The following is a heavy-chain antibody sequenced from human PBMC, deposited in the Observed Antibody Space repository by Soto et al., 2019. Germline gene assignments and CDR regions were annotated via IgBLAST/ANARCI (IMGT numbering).Heavy chain of an antibody. V-gene: IGHV3-23*01. J-gene: IGHJ3*02. D-gene: IGHD6-19*01. CDR1: RDTVSSYA. CDR3: AINGGHSSGWYLVSVAFDI. CDR2: ISGNGGST. Sequence: AGSIKLSSAASRDTVSSYAITWSRKTKEKGLEWVFAISGNGGSTYYADSVKGRFNICRDNYKNTLYLQMNSMRAEDTAVYYCAINGGHSSGWYLVSVAFDIWGEGILVSVYS.